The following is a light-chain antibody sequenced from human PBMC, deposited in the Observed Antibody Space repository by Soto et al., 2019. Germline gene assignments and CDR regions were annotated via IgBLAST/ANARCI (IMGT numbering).Light chain of an antibody. V-gene: IGKV3-20*01. CDR1: QSVTSNY. J-gene: IGKJ1*01. Sequence: EIVLTQSPGTLSLSPGESATLSCWASQSVTSNYLAWYQQKPGQAPRLLIYDASSRATGIPDRFSGSGSGTDVSLTINRLEPEDFAVYYCQQYGSSPWTFGHGTKVEVK. CDR3: QQYGSSPWT. CDR2: DAS.